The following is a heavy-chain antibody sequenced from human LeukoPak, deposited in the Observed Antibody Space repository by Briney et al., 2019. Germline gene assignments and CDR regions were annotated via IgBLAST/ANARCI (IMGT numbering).Heavy chain of an antibody. Sequence: SQTLSLTCAVSGDSVSNKNAAWNWIRQSPSRGLEWLGRTYYRSEWHTDYAFSVKGRITINADTSKNQFSLQLGYVTPEDTAVYYCASGWALSWGQGTLVTVSS. CDR1: GDSVSNKNAA. J-gene: IGHJ5*02. V-gene: IGHV6-1*01. CDR3: ASGWALS. D-gene: IGHD1-26*01. CDR2: TYYRSEWHT.